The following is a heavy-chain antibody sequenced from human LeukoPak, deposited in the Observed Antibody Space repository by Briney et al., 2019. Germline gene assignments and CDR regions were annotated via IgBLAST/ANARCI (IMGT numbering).Heavy chain of an antibody. CDR2: IIPILGIA. D-gene: IGHD3-22*01. Sequence: ASVKDSRKASGGTFSSYAISWVRQAPGQGLEWMGRIIPILGIANYAQKFQGRVTITADKSTSTAYMELSSLRSEDTAVYYCARGNYYDSSGYDYWGQGTLVTVSS. J-gene: IGHJ4*02. CDR1: GGTFSSYA. CDR3: ARGNYYDSSGYDY. V-gene: IGHV1-69*04.